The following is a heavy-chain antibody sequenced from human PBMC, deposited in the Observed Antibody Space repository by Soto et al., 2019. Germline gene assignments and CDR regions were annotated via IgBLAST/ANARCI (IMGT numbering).Heavy chain of an antibody. V-gene: IGHV3-30*18. CDR2: ISYDGKNK. CDR1: EFTFRYYG. CDR3: AKDLAEDLEWPVKAMDV. D-gene: IGHD3-3*01. J-gene: IGHJ6*02. Sequence: QVQLVESGGVVVQPGMYLSLSCAASEFTFRYYGMHWVRQSPGKGLEWLAVISYDGKNKDSVDSVKGRFTISRANSKNPLYLQMNSLRGEDTSVYYCAKDLAEDLEWPVKAMDVWGQGTTGTASS.